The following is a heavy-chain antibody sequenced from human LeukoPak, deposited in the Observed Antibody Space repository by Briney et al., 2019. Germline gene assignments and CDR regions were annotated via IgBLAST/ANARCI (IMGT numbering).Heavy chain of an antibody. CDR2: IYYSGST. Sequence: SETLSLTCAVYGGSFSGYYWSWIRQPPGKGLEWIGSIYYSGSTYYNPSLKSRVTISVDTSKNQFSLKLSSVTAADTAVYYCVLASPQYYYYYYMDVWGKGTTVTVSS. CDR3: VLASPQYYYYYYMDV. CDR1: GGSFSGYY. J-gene: IGHJ6*03. V-gene: IGHV4-34*01. D-gene: IGHD3-3*02.